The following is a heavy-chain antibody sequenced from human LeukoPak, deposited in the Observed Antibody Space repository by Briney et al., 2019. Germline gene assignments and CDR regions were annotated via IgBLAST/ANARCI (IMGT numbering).Heavy chain of an antibody. V-gene: IGHV1-18*01. CDR2: ISAYNGNT. CDR3: ARDAQWLDLNYYGMDV. CDR1: GYTFTSYG. D-gene: IGHD6-19*01. J-gene: IGHJ6*02. Sequence: ASVKVSCKASGYTFTSYGISWVRQAPGQGLEWMGWISAYNGNTNYAQKLQGRVTMTTDTSTGTAYMELRSLRSDDTAVYYCARDAQWLDLNYYGMDVWGQGTTVTVSS.